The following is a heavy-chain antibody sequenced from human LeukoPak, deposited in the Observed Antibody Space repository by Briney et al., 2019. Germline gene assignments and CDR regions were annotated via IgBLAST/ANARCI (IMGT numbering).Heavy chain of an antibody. CDR2: ISSSSSYI. CDR1: GFTFSSYI. Sequence: PGGSLRLSCAASGFTFSSYIMNWVRQAPGKGLEWVSSISSSSSYIYYADSVKGRFTISRDNAKNSLYLQMNSLRAEDTAVYYCASSVGATRLGLSGFDYWGQGTLVTVSS. D-gene: IGHD1-26*01. V-gene: IGHV3-21*01. CDR3: ASSVGATRLGLSGFDY. J-gene: IGHJ4*02.